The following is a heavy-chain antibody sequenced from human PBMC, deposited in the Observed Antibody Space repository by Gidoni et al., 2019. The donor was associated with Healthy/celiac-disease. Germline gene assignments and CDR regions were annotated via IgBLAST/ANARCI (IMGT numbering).Heavy chain of an antibody. Sequence: QLQLQESGPGLVKPSETLSLTCTVSGGSISSSSYYWGWIRQPPGKGLEWIGSIYYSGSTYYNPSLKSRVTISVDTSKNQFSLKLSSVTAADTAVYYCARHDRGGWFGESGDYWGQGTLVTVSS. V-gene: IGHV4-39*01. CDR1: GGSISSSSYY. J-gene: IGHJ4*02. CDR3: ARHDRGGWFGESGDY. D-gene: IGHD3-10*01. CDR2: IYYSGST.